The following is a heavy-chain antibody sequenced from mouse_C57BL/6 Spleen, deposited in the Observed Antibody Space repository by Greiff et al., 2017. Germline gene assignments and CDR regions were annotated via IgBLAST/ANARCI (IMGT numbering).Heavy chain of an antibody. CDR1: GYTFTDYY. D-gene: IGHD1-1*01. Sequence: VQLQQSGPELVKPGASVKISCKASGYTFTDYYMNWVKQSHGKSLEWIGDINPNNGGTSYNQKFKGKATLTVDKSSSTAYMELRSLTSEDSAVYYCARGTTTDYYAMDYWGQGTSVTVSS. J-gene: IGHJ4*01. CDR3: ARGTTTDYYAMDY. V-gene: IGHV1-26*01. CDR2: INPNNGGT.